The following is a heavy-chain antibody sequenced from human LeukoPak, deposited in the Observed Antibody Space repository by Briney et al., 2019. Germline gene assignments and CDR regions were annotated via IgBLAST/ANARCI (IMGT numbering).Heavy chain of an antibody. V-gene: IGHV3-73*01. CDR1: GFTFSGSA. Sequence: GGSLRLSCAASGFTFSGSAMHWVRQASEKGLEWVGRIRSKANSYATAYAASVKGRFTISRDDSKNTAYLQMNSLKTEDTAVYYCMSTDYDFWSGYRNYWGQGTLVTVSS. CDR2: IRSKANSYAT. D-gene: IGHD3-3*01. J-gene: IGHJ4*02. CDR3: MSTDYDFWSGYRNY.